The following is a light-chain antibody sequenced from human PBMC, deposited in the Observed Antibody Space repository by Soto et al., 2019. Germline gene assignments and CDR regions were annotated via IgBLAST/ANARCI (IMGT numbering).Light chain of an antibody. CDR1: QSVTYN. CDR3: QQYNNWPRT. V-gene: IGKV3-15*01. Sequence: EILITQSPATLSVSPGERATLSCRASQSVTYNLAWYQQTPGQAPRLLIYGASTRATGIPARFSGSGSGTECTLTISSLQSEDFSVYYCQQYNNWPRTFGQGTKVDIK. CDR2: GAS. J-gene: IGKJ1*01.